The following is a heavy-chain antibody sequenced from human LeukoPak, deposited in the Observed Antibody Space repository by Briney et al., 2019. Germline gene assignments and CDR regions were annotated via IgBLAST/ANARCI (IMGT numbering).Heavy chain of an antibody. J-gene: IGHJ4*02. V-gene: IGHV3-23*01. D-gene: IGHD1-1*01. CDR2: ISGSGGST. CDR3: AKGLTAAGTLAFDN. CDR1: GFTFSSYA. Sequence: GGSLRLSCAASGFTFSSYAMSWVRQAPGKGLEWVSAISGSGGSTYYADSVKGRFTISRDNNKNTLYLQVNSLRAEDTAVFYCAKGLTAAGTLAFDNWGQGTLVTVSS.